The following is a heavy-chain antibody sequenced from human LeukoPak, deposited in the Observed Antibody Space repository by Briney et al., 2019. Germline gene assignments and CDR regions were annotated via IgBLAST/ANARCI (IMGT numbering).Heavy chain of an antibody. J-gene: IGHJ4*02. CDR2: ISSNGGST. CDR1: GFTFSSYA. Sequence: GGSLRLFCAASGFTFSSYAMHWVRQAPGKGLEYVSAISSNGGSTYYANSVKGRFTISRDNSKNTLYLQMGSLRAEDMAVYYCARGGIQLWLPGDYYFDYWGQGTLVTVSS. D-gene: IGHD5-18*01. CDR3: ARGGIQLWLPGDYYFDY. V-gene: IGHV3-64*01.